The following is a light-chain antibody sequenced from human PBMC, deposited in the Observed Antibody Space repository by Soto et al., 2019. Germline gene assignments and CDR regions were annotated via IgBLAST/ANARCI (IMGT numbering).Light chain of an antibody. CDR1: QTVSRY. CDR3: QQTYSNLWT. V-gene: IGKV1-39*01. Sequence: DIQLTQSPSSLSASVGDTVTITCRASQTVSRYLNWYQQKSGMAPKLLIYAASTLHTGVPSRFSGRGSGTDFTLTINNLQREDFADYFCQQTYSNLWTFGQRSKLDIK. J-gene: IGKJ1*01. CDR2: AAS.